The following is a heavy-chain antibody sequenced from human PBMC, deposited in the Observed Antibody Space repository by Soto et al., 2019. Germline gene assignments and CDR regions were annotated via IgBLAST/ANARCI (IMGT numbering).Heavy chain of an antibody. Sequence: GASVKVSCKASGGTFSSYSMNWVRQAPGQGLEWMGRVIPMLDIANYAQKFQGRVTITADESTSTAYMELSSLRSEDTAVYYCAGRAYDFWSGYHYYYGMDVWGQGTTVTVSS. CDR2: VIPMLDIA. J-gene: IGHJ6*02. CDR3: AGRAYDFWSGYHYYYGMDV. CDR1: GGTFSSYS. D-gene: IGHD3-3*01. V-gene: IGHV1-69*02.